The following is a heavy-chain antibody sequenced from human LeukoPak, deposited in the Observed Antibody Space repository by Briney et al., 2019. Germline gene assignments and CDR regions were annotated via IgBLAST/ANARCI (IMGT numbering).Heavy chain of an antibody. V-gene: IGHV3-72*01. CDR1: GXTFSDHY. CDR2: SGNKANSYTT. CDR3: ARSGRGYYDSSGLFDY. Sequence: GGSLRLSCEASGXTFSDHYMDWVRQAPGKGLEWVGRSGNKANSYTTEYAASVKGRFTISRDDSKNSLYLQMNSLKTEDTAVYYCARSGRGYYDSSGLFDYWGQGTLVTVSS. J-gene: IGHJ4*02. D-gene: IGHD3-22*01.